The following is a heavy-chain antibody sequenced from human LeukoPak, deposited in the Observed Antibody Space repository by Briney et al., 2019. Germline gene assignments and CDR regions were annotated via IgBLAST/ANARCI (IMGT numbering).Heavy chain of an antibody. CDR1: GGSFSGYY. J-gene: IGHJ4*02. Sequence: SETLSLTCAVYGGSFSGYYWSWIRQPPGKGLEWIGEINHSGSTNYNPSLKSRVTISVDTSKNQFSLKLSSVTAADTAVYYWARVDSSRRGVGDFDYWGQGTLVTVSS. D-gene: IGHD6-13*01. CDR3: ARVDSSRRGVGDFDY. CDR2: INHSGST. V-gene: IGHV4-34*01.